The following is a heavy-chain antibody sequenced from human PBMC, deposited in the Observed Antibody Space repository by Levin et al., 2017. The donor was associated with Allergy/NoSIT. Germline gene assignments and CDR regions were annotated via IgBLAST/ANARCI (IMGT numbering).Heavy chain of an antibody. CDR2: INQDGSTK. D-gene: IGHD3-10*02. J-gene: IGHJ5*02. CDR3: ARGLFLLFGESSS. V-gene: IGHV3-7*01. CDR1: GFTFSSYW. Sequence: PGGSLRLSCAASGFTFSSYWMSWVRQAPGKGLEWVANINQDGSTKYYVDSVKGRFSISRDNAKNSLYVQMNSLRAVDTAVYCHARGLFLLFGESSSWGQGPLVTVSS.